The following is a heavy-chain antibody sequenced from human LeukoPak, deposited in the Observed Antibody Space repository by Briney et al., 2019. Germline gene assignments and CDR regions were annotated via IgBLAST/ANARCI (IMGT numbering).Heavy chain of an antibody. J-gene: IGHJ6*02. CDR2: IYYSGST. D-gene: IGHD3-10*01. Sequence: SETLSLTCTVSGGSISSYYWSWIRQPPGKGLEWIGYIYYSGSTNYNPSLKSRVTISVDTSKNQFSLKLSSVTAADTAVYYCAGASYGSGMDYYYGMDVWGQGTTVTVSS. CDR3: AGASYGSGMDYYYGMDV. V-gene: IGHV4-59*01. CDR1: GGSISSYY.